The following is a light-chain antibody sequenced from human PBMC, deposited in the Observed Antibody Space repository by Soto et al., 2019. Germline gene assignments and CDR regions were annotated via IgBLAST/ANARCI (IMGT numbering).Light chain of an antibody. CDR1: RSDVGSYNL. J-gene: IGLJ1*01. CDR3: CSYARTSTYV. V-gene: IGLV2-23*01. Sequence: QSALTQPASVSGSPGQSITISCTGTRSDVGSYNLVSWYQQHPGKAPKLMIYEDNKRPSGVSNRFSVSKSGYTASLTISGLQAEDEADYYCCSYARTSTYVFGSGTKLTVL. CDR2: EDN.